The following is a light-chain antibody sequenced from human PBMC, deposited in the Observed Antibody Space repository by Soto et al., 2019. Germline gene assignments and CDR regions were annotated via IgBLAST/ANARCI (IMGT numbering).Light chain of an antibody. CDR3: QQLSNGPPMYT. V-gene: IGKV3-11*01. CDR2: DAS. J-gene: IGKJ2*01. CDR1: QSVSSY. Sequence: DIVLKQSPATLSLSPGERATLSCRASQSVSSYLAWYQQRPGHVPRLLIYDASKRATGIPARFSASGSGTDFPLTISSREPEDFAIYFCQQLSNGPPMYTFGQGTKLEIK.